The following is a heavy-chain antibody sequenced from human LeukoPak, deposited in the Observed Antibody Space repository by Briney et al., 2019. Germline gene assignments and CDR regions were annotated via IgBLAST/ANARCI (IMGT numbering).Heavy chain of an antibody. Sequence: SETLSLTCTVSGGSISSNDYYWGWIRQPPGRGLEWIGNIYYSGSTFYNPSLKSRVTISVDTSKNQFSLKLSSATAADTAVYYCARFMVRGLIVDYWGQGTLVTVSS. D-gene: IGHD3-10*01. CDR3: ARFMVRGLIVDY. CDR1: GGSISSNDYY. J-gene: IGHJ4*02. CDR2: IYYSGST. V-gene: IGHV4-39*01.